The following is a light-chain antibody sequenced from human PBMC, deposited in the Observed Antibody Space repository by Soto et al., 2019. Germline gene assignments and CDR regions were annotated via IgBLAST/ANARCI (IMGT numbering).Light chain of an antibody. CDR3: QQYGSSPIT. J-gene: IGKJ5*01. CDR2: GAS. Sequence: IVLTQSPGTLSLSPGERATLSCRASQSVSSSYLAWYQQKPGQAPRLLIYGASSRATGIPDKFSGSESGTDFTLTISRLEPEDFAVYFCQQYGSSPITFGQGARLETK. V-gene: IGKV3-20*01. CDR1: QSVSSSY.